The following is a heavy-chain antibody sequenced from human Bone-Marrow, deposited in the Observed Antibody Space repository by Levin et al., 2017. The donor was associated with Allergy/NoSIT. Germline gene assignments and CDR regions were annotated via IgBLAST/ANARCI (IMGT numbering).Heavy chain of an antibody. Sequence: GGSLRLSCAASGVTLSNYAMSWVRQAPGKGLEWISGISGSGAGTHYADSVKGRFTISRDNSKNALYLQMNNLRPEDTAVYYCAKDRRISIAAVGFDDWGPGTLVTVSS. D-gene: IGHD6-13*01. J-gene: IGHJ4*02. CDR1: GVTLSNYA. V-gene: IGHV3-23*01. CDR2: ISGSGAGT. CDR3: AKDRRISIAAVGFDD.